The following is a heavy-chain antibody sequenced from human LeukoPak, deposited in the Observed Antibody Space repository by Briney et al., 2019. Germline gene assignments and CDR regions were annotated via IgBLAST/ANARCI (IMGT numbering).Heavy chain of an antibody. Sequence: GRSLRLSCAASGFTFSSYAMHWVRQAPGKGLEWVVVIWYDGSNKYYANSVKGRFTIPRDNFKNTLYLQMNSVRVEDSARYYCARVYYGAGSYYMGKYWGQGTLVTVSS. CDR3: ARVYYGAGSYYMGKY. J-gene: IGHJ4*02. CDR2: IWYDGSNK. CDR1: GFTFSSYA. V-gene: IGHV3-33*01. D-gene: IGHD3-10*01.